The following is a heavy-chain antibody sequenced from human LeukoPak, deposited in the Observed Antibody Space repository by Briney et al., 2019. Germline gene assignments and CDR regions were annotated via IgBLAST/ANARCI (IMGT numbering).Heavy chain of an antibody. CDR3: ASRRDGYNY. V-gene: IGHV3-23*01. D-gene: IGHD5-24*01. Sequence: GGSLRLSCAASGFTFSSYTMNWVRQAPGKGLEWVSVISGSGGSTYYADSVKGRFAISRDNSKNTLYLQMNSLRAEDTAVYYCASRRDGYNYWGQGTLVTVSS. CDR1: GFTFSSYT. CDR2: ISGSGGST. J-gene: IGHJ4*02.